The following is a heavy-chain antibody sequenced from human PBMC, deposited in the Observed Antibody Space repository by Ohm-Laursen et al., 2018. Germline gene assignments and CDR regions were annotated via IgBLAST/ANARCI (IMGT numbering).Heavy chain of an antibody. CDR2: IIPILGIA. CDR3: AREVAVAGSDY. J-gene: IGHJ4*02. CDR1: GGTFSSYA. V-gene: IGHV1-69*04. D-gene: IGHD6-19*01. Sequence: ASVKVSCKASGGTFSSYAISWVRQAPGQGLEWMGRIIPILGIANYAQKFQGRVTITADKSTSTAYMELSSLRSEDTAVYYCAREVAVAGSDYWGQGTLVTVSS.